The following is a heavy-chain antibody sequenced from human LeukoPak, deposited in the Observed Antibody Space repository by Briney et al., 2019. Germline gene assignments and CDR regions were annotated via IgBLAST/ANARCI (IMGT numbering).Heavy chain of an antibody. CDR3: AKGWGDCSSATCYFSYYMDV. CDR1: GFTFSTYE. D-gene: IGHD2-2*01. CDR2: ISSSGSTI. Sequence: PGGSLRLSCAASGFTFSTYEMNWVRQAPGKGLEWVSYISSSGSTIYYADSVKGRFTISRDNAKNTLYLQMNSLRAEDTAVYYCAKGWGDCSSATCYFSYYMDVWGKGTTVTVSS. J-gene: IGHJ6*03. V-gene: IGHV3-48*03.